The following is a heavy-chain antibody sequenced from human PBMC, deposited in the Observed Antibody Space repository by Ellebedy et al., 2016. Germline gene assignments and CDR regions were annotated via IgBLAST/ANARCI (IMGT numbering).Heavy chain of an antibody. CDR1: GFTLKTYA. D-gene: IGHD2-21*01. J-gene: IGHJ2*01. Sequence: GKSLKISXAASGFTLKTYALSWVRQAPGEGLEWVSTLSGSGPKTYYADSVQGRFTISRDNSKSTLYLQMNSLRAEDTAVYYCAKHETDGDYYFDLWGRGTLVTVSS. CDR3: AKHETDGDYYFDL. V-gene: IGHV3-23*01. CDR2: LSGSGPKT.